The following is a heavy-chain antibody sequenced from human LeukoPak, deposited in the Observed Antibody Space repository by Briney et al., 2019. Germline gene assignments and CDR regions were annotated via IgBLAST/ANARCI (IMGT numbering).Heavy chain of an antibody. J-gene: IGHJ6*02. CDR3: AREVRYYDSSGRYYYGMDV. CDR2: IKPDGSAE. Sequence: GGSLRLSCATSGFTFSSNWMSWVRHVPGRGLDWVANIKPDGSAEYYAASVKGRFTVSRDNAKNSLYLQMNSLRAEDTAVYYCAREVRYYDSSGRYYYGMDVWGQGTTVTVSS. V-gene: IGHV3-7*01. D-gene: IGHD3-22*01. CDR1: GFTFSSNW.